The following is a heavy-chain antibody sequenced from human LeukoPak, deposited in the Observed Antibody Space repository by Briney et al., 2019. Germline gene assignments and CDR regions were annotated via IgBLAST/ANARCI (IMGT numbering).Heavy chain of an antibody. Sequence: SETLSLTCTVSGGSISSSTYYWGWIRQPPGKGLEWIGSIYYSASTYYNPSLKSRVSISVDTSKNQFSLKLRSVPAADTAVYYCARADTAMLLKAFDIWRQGTMVTVSS. J-gene: IGHJ3*02. V-gene: IGHV4-39*07. CDR1: GGSISSSTYY. CDR3: ARADTAMLLKAFDI. CDR2: IYYSAST. D-gene: IGHD5-18*01.